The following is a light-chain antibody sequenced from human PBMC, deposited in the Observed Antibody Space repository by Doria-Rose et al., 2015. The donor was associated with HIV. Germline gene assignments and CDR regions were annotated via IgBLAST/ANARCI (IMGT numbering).Light chain of an antibody. Sequence: DIQMTRSPESLGMSLGERATLNCTSNQSLLYTSKNYLAWYQQKPGQPPKLLIYWASTRQSGVPARFSGSGSGTDFTLTISSLEAEDVAGYYCQQYYDTPSFGPGTTVDIK. V-gene: IGKV4-1*01. CDR3: QQYYDTPS. J-gene: IGKJ3*01. CDR2: WAS. CDR1: QSLLYTSKNY.